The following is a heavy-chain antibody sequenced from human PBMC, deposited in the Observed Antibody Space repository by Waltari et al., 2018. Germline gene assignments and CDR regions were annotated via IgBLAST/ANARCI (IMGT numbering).Heavy chain of an antibody. CDR1: GGSFSGYY. CDR3: ARGRYCSSTSCYSSPSYYYYGMDV. V-gene: IGHV4-34*01. D-gene: IGHD2-2*02. J-gene: IGHJ6*02. Sequence: HVQLQQWGAGLLKPSETLSLTCAVYGGSFSGYYWSWIRQPPGKGLAWIGEINHSGSTNYNPSLKSRVTISVDTSKNQFSLKLSSVTAADTAVYYCARGRYCSSTSCYSSPSYYYYGMDVWGQGTTVTVSS. CDR2: INHSGST.